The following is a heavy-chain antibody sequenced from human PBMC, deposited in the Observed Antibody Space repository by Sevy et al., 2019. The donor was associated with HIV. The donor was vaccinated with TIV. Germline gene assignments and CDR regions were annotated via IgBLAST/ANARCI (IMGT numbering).Heavy chain of an antibody. V-gene: IGHV3-74*01. J-gene: IGHJ3*02. CDR3: ARVGIVGGGACDI. Sequence: GGSLRLSCAASGFTFSSYWMHWVRQAPGKGLVWFSRSNEDGSTTNYADSVQGRFTISRDNAKNKLYLQMQSLRAEDTAVYYCARVGIVGGGACDIWGQGTMVTVSS. CDR1: GFTFSSYW. CDR2: SNEDGSTT. D-gene: IGHD2-15*01.